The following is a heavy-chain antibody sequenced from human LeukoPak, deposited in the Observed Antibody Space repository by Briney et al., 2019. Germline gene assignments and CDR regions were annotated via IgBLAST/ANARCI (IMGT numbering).Heavy chain of an antibody. CDR1: GGSMSSYY. J-gene: IGHJ3*02. CDR3: AKDRGSSWYLVASDI. Sequence: PSETLSLTCTVSGGSMSSYYWSWIRQPPGKGLEWVSTISDSGGSTYYADSVKGRFTISRDNSKNTLYLQMNSLRAEDTAVYYCAKDRGSSWYLVASDIWGQGTMVTVSS. V-gene: IGHV3-23*01. D-gene: IGHD6-13*01. CDR2: ISDSGGST.